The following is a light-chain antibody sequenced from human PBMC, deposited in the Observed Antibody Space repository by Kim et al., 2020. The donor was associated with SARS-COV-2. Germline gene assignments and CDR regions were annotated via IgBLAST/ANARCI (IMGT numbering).Light chain of an antibody. CDR3: SSYTSSSTLVV. CDR1: SSDVGGYNY. CDR2: EVS. Sequence: QSITISCTGTSSDVGGYNYVSWYQQHPGKAHKLMIYEVSNRPSGVSNRFSGSKSGNTASLTISGLQAEDEADYYCSSYTSSSTLVVFGGGTQLTVL. V-gene: IGLV2-14*01. J-gene: IGLJ2*01.